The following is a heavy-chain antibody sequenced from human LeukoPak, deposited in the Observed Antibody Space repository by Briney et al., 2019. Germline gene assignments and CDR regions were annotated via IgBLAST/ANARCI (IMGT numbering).Heavy chain of an antibody. Sequence: SETLSLTCTVSGGSISSSSYYWGWIRQPPGKGLEWIGSIYYSGSTYYNPSLKSRVTISVDTSKNQFSLKLSSVTAADTAVYYCARGYFDWLFARGAPSMYYFDYWGQGTLVTVSS. V-gene: IGHV4-39*07. J-gene: IGHJ4*02. D-gene: IGHD3-9*01. CDR1: GGSISSSSYY. CDR3: ARGYFDWLFARGAPSMYYFDY. CDR2: IYYSGST.